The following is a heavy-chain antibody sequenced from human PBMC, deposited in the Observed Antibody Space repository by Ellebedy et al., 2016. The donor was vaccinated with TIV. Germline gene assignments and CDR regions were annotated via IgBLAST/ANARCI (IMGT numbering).Heavy chain of an antibody. Sequence: PGGSLRLSCAASAFTFSSYGMHWVRQAPGKGLEWVAVISYDGSNKYYADSVKGRFTISRDNSKNTLYLQMNSLRAEDTAVYYCAKGRGGSYYSSIDYWGQGTLVTVSS. CDR2: ISYDGSNK. CDR1: AFTFSSYG. CDR3: AKGRGGSYYSSIDY. J-gene: IGHJ4*02. D-gene: IGHD1-26*01. V-gene: IGHV3-30*18.